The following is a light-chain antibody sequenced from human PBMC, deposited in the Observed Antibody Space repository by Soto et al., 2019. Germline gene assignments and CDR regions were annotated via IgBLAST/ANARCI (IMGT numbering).Light chain of an antibody. J-gene: IGLJ1*01. V-gene: IGLV2-14*01. CDR1: SGDVGGFNY. Sequence: QSALTQPASVSGSPGQSITISCTGTSGDVGGFNYVSWYQHHPGKAPKLMIYEVSNRPSGVSNRFSGSKSVNTASLTISGLQADDEADYYCSSYTTSSTYVFGTGTKLTVL. CDR2: EVS. CDR3: SSYTTSSTYV.